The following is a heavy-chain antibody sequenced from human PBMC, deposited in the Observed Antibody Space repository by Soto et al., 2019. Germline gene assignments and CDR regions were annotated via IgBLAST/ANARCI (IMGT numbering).Heavy chain of an antibody. CDR1: GFTFSDYY. V-gene: IGHV3-11*06. J-gene: IGHJ5*02. D-gene: IGHD2-21*01. CDR3: SRGGGGGLFDL. CDR2: ISPKGTYR. Sequence: GGSLRLSCATSGFTFSDYYMSWIRQAPGKGLEFVSYISPKGTYRTYADSVKGRFTTSRDNAKNSLYLQVNSLRAEDTAVYYCSRGGGGGLFDLWGQGTLVTVSS.